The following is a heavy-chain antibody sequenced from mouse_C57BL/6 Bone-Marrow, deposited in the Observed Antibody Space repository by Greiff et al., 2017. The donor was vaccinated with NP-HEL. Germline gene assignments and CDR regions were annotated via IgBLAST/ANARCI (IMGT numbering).Heavy chain of an antibody. J-gene: IGHJ4*01. V-gene: IGHV3-6*01. D-gene: IGHD2-3*01. CDR3: ARGFDGYPYAMDY. CDR2: ISYDGSN. CDR1: GYSITSGYY. Sequence: DVQLQESGPGLVKPSQSLSLTCSVTGYSITSGYYWNWIRQFPGNKLEWMGYISYDGSNNYNPSLKNRISITRDTSKNQFFLKLNSVTTEDTATYYCARGFDGYPYAMDYWGQGTSVTVSS.